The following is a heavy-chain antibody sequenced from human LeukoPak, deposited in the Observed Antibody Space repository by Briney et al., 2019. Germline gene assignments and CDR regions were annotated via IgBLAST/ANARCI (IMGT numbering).Heavy chain of an antibody. CDR3: AKCMGGTMIVVVITDDGAFDI. V-gene: IGHV3-23*01. CDR2: ITGTSSTR. Sequence: GGSLRLSCAASGFTVSSSYMIWVRQAPGKGLEWVSYITGTSSTRYYADSVKGRFTISRDNSKNTLYLQMNSLRAEDTAVYYCAKCMGGTMIVVVITDDGAFDIWGQGTMVTVSS. D-gene: IGHD3-22*01. CDR1: GFTVSSSY. J-gene: IGHJ3*02.